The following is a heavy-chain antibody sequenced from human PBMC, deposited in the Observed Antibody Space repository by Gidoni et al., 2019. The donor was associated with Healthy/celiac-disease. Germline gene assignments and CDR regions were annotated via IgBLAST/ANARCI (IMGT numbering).Heavy chain of an antibody. V-gene: IGHV3-23*01. J-gene: IGHJ4*02. D-gene: IGHD3-10*01. CDR1: GFTFSSYA. CDR2: ISGSGGIT. Sequence: EVQLLESGGGLVQPGGSLRISGAASGFTFSSYAMSWVRPAPGKGLEWFSAISGSGGITYYADSVKGRFTISRDNSKNTLYLQMNSLRADDTAVYYCAKVHGLLWFGELPATIDYWGQGTLVTVSS. CDR3: AKVHGLLWFGELPATIDY.